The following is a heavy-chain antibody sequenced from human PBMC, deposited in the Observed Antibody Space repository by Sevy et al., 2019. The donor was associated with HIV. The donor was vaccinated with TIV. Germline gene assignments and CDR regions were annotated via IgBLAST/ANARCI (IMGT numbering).Heavy chain of an antibody. J-gene: IGHJ4*02. CDR2: IYYTGTI. D-gene: IGHD3-3*01. CDR1: GGSITTYY. V-gene: IGHV4-59*08. Sequence: SETLSLTCTVSGGSITTYYWSWIRQPPGKGLQWIGYIYYTGTIKYNPSLKSRLTISMDTSTNQFSLNLSSATAADTAVYYCAIHLRGDGFHYYFDNWGQGSLVTVSS. CDR3: AIHLRGDGFHYYFDN.